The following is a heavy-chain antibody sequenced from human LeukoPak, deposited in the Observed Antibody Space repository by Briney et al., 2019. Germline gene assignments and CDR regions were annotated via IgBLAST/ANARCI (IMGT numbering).Heavy chain of an antibody. Sequence: PSEILSLTCTVSGGSIDSRSYYWGWIRQPPGKGLEWIGSVYYGGTTYYNPSLKSRVTISEDTSKNQFSLKLSSVTAADTAVYYCARRATTVTTGYYYYYMDVWGKGTTVTVSS. CDR1: GGSIDSRSYY. J-gene: IGHJ6*03. CDR3: ARRATTVTTGYYYYYMDV. V-gene: IGHV4-39*01. CDR2: VYYGGTT. D-gene: IGHD4-17*01.